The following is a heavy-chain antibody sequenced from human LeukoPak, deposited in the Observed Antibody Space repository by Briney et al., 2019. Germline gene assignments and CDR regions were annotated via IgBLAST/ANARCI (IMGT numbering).Heavy chain of an antibody. CDR3: AWGGEIVVEPDGDSYHYYMDV. Sequence: GASVKVSCKSSDDTFASYGISWVRQAPGHGLEWMGWISPFNGKTNYAQKFQGRVTMTTDTSTSTAYMELRSLKYDDTAVYYCAWGGEIVVEPDGDSYHYYMDVWGTGTTVTVFS. D-gene: IGHD2-2*01. CDR2: ISPFNGKT. J-gene: IGHJ6*03. CDR1: DDTFASYG. V-gene: IGHV1-18*01.